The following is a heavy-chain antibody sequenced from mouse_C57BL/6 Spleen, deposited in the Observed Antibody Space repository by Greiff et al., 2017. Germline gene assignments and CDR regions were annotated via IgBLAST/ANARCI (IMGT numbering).Heavy chain of an antibody. J-gene: IGHJ4*01. CDR1: GFTFSSYA. D-gene: IGHD1-1*01. Sequence: EVQLVESGGGLVKPGGSLKLSCAASGFTFSSYAMSWVRQTPEKRLEWVATISDGGSYTYYPDNVKGRFTISRDNAKNNLYLQMSHLKSEDTAMYYCARAFITTVVAYYYAMDYWGQVTSVTVSS. CDR3: ARAFITTVVAYYYAMDY. V-gene: IGHV5-4*01. CDR2: ISDGGSYT.